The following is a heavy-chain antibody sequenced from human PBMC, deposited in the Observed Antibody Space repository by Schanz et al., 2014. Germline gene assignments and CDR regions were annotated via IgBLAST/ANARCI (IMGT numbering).Heavy chain of an antibody. CDR3: ARDPQYYYGSGRGY. D-gene: IGHD3-10*01. CDR1: GGTFRSYT. V-gene: IGHV1-69*08. CDR2: ITPTLGKV. J-gene: IGHJ4*02. Sequence: QVQLVQSGAEVKKPGSSVKVSCKASGGTFRSYTVSWVRQAPGQGLEWMGRITPTLGKVDYAQKFQGRVTITADISASTAYMELISLTSEDTAVYYCARDPQYYYGSGRGYGGQGTLVNVST.